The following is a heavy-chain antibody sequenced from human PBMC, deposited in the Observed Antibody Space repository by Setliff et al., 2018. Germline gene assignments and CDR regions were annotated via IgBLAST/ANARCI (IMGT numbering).Heavy chain of an antibody. J-gene: IGHJ5*02. D-gene: IGHD5-18*01. CDR3: ARGGGRSYGSNWFDP. Sequence: ASVKVSCKASGYTFSNYDINWVRQATGQGLELMGWLNPNGGNTAYAQKFQGRITMTMNSSISTAYMELSRLTSDDTAVYYCARGGGRSYGSNWFDPWGQGTLVTVSS. CDR1: GYTFSNYD. V-gene: IGHV1-8*02. CDR2: LNPNGGNT.